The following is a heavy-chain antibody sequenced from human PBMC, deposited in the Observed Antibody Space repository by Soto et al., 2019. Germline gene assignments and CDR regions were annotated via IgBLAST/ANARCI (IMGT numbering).Heavy chain of an antibody. J-gene: IGHJ3*02. CDR1: GFTFSSYA. Sequence: GGSLRLSCAASGFTFSSYAMSWVRQAPGKGLEWVSAISGSGGSTYYADSVKGRFTISRDNSKNTLYLQMNSLRAEDTAVYYCAKPMYYYGSGSNSDAFDIWGQGTMVTVSS. CDR2: ISGSGGST. D-gene: IGHD3-10*01. CDR3: AKPMYYYGSGSNSDAFDI. V-gene: IGHV3-23*01.